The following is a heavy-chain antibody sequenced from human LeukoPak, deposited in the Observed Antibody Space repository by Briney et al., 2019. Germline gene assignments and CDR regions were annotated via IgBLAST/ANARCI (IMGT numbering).Heavy chain of an antibody. Sequence: GGSLRLSCAASGFTFSSYSMNWVRQAPGKGLEWVSSISSSSSYIYYADSVKGRFTISRDNAKSSLYLQMNSLRAEDTAVYYCARAGGDYFDYWGQGTLVTVSS. V-gene: IGHV3-21*01. CDR2: ISSSSSYI. CDR3: ARAGGDYFDY. J-gene: IGHJ4*02. D-gene: IGHD1-14*01. CDR1: GFTFSSYS.